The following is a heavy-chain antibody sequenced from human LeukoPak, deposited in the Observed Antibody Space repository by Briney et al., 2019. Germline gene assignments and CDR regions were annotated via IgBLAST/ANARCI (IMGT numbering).Heavy chain of an antibody. CDR3: AKEWDYYGSGSSADY. V-gene: IGHV3-23*01. D-gene: IGHD3-10*01. CDR1: GFYFANYA. Sequence: GGSLRLSCAASGFYFANYAMSWVRQAPGKGLEWVSAISGSGGSAYYADSVKGRFTISRDNSKNTLYLQMNSLRAKDTAVYYCAKEWDYYGSGSSADYWGQGTLVTVSS. CDR2: ISGSGGSA. J-gene: IGHJ4*02.